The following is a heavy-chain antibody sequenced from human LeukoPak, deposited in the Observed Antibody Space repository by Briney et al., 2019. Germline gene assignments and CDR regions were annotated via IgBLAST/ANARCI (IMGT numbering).Heavy chain of an antibody. CDR1: GFTFSSDG. V-gene: IGHV3-30*18. Sequence: GRSLRLSCAASGFTFSSDGMHWVRQTPGKGLEWVAVISYDGSSKYYADSVKGRFTISRDNSKNTLYLQMNSLRAEDTAVYYCAKALLVWFGELSGGTYFDYWGQGTLVTVSS. J-gene: IGHJ4*02. D-gene: IGHD3-10*01. CDR2: ISYDGSSK. CDR3: AKALLVWFGELSGGTYFDY.